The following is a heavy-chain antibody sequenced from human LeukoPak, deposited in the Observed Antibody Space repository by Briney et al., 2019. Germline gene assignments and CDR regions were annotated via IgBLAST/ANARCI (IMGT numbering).Heavy chain of an antibody. V-gene: IGHV4-59*11. CDR3: AREELDSGSYVY. CDR2: ISHIGRT. CDR1: GDSFSSHY. Sequence: SETLSLTCAVSGDSFSSHYWTWIRQSPGTGLEWIGYISHIGRTNYNPSLKSRVTISIDTSKNQFSLKLRSVTAADTAVYYCAREELDSGSYVYWGQGTLVTVSS. J-gene: IGHJ4*02. D-gene: IGHD1-26*01.